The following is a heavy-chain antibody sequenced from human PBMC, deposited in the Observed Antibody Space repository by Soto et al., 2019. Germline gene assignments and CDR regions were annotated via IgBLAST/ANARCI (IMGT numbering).Heavy chain of an antibody. CDR1: GGSISSSSYY. Sequence: QLQLQESGPGLVKPSETLSLTCTVSGGSISSSSYYWGWIRQPPGKGLEWIGSIYYSGSTYYNPSLKSPVTISVDTSKNQFSLKLSSVTAADTAVYYCARQEVGYCSSTSCLDWFDPWGQGTLVTVSS. D-gene: IGHD2-2*01. V-gene: IGHV4-39*01. J-gene: IGHJ5*02. CDR2: IYYSGST. CDR3: ARQEVGYCSSTSCLDWFDP.